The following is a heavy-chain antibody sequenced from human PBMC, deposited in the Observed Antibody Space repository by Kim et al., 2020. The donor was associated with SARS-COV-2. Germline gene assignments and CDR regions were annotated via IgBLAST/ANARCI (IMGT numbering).Heavy chain of an antibody. Sequence: SETLSLTCAVYGGSFSGYYWSWIRQPPGKGLEWIGEINHSGSTNYNPSLKSRVTISVDTSKNQFSLKLSSVTAADTAVYYCAREAQKKYYDFWSGYSGVDYWGQGTLVTVSS. CDR1: GGSFSGYY. V-gene: IGHV4-34*01. CDR2: INHSGST. CDR3: AREAQKKYYDFWSGYSGVDY. J-gene: IGHJ4*02. D-gene: IGHD3-3*01.